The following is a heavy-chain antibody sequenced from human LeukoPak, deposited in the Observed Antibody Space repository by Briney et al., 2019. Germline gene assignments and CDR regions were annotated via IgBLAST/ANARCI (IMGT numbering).Heavy chain of an antibody. CDR1: GFTFSGYE. D-gene: IGHD2-15*01. CDR2: ISTSGVTI. V-gene: IGHV3-48*03. CDR3: ARDGVAGLTVFDY. Sequence: GGSLRLSCAASGFTFSGYEMNWVRQVPGKGLEWVSHISTSGVTIHYSDSVKGRFTSSRDNAKKSLYLQMNSLRVEDTAVYYCARDGVAGLTVFDYWGQGTLVTVSS. J-gene: IGHJ4*02.